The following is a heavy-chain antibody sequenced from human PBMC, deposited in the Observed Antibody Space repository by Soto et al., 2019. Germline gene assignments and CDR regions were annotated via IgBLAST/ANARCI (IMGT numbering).Heavy chain of an antibody. Sequence: QVQLVQSGAEVKKPGASVKGSCKASGYSFTSFPIHWVRQAPGQGLECMGWINAANGYTRYSQKFQGRVTITRDTPATTAYMDLSRLTSEDTAVYSCARGGGRDDWGQGALSTVSS. CDR1: GYSFTSFP. CDR2: INAANGYT. J-gene: IGHJ1*01. CDR3: ARGGGRDD. V-gene: IGHV1-3*01. D-gene: IGHD3-10*01.